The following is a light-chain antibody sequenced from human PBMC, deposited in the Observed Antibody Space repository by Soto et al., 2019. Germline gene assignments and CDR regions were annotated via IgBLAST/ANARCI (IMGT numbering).Light chain of an antibody. J-gene: IGKJ4*01. Sequence: EIVVTQVPRTLSLYPGERATLSCRASQSVSRAYLAWYQQRPGQPTNLLIFGASNRAPVIPDRFSGSWSGTEFTLTINSLQSEDFAVYYCQRGNKCPLAFGGGTKVDI. CDR1: QSVSRAY. V-gene: IGKV3D-15*01. CDR2: GAS. CDR3: QRGNKCPLA.